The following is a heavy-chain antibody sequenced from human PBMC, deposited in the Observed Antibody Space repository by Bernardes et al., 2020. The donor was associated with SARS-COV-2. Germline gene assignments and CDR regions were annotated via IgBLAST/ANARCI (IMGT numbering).Heavy chain of an antibody. D-gene: IGHD5-18*01. Sequence: TLSLTCTVSGGSISSGGYYWSWIRQHPGKGLEWIGYIYYSGSTYYNPSLKSRVTISVDTSKNQFSLKLSSVTAADTAVYYCARGMIQLWSFDYWGQGTLVTGSS. V-gene: IGHV4-31*03. CDR3: ARGMIQLWSFDY. CDR1: GGSISSGGYY. J-gene: IGHJ4*02. CDR2: IYYSGST.